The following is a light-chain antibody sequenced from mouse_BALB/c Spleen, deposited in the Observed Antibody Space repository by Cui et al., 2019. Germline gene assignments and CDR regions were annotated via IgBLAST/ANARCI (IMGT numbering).Light chain of an antibody. J-gene: IGKJ1*01. CDR2: YTS. CDR3: LQYDNLLPT. Sequence: DIQTTQSHSSLSASLGGKATNTCKASQDINKYIAWYQHQHGKGPRLLIHYTSTLQPGIPSTFSGSGSGRDYSFSISNLEPENIATYYCLQYDNLLPTFGGGTKLEIK. V-gene: IGKV19-93*01. CDR1: QDINKY.